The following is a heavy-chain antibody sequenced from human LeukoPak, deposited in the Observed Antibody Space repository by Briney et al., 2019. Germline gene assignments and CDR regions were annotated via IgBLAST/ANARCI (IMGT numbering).Heavy chain of an antibody. CDR2: IYHSGST. J-gene: IGHJ4*02. Sequence: SETLSLTCTVSGYSISSGYYWGWIRQPPGKGLEWIGSIYHSGSTYYNPSLKSRVTISVDTSKNQFSLKLSSVTAADTAVYYCARAPTIAVAGTFDYWGQGTLVTVSS. V-gene: IGHV4-38-2*02. D-gene: IGHD6-19*01. CDR1: GYSISSGYY. CDR3: ARAPTIAVAGTFDY.